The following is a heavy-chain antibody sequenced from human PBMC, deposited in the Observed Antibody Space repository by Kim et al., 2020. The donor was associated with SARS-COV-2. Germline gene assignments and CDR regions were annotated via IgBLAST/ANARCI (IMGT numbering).Heavy chain of an antibody. J-gene: IGHJ6*02. D-gene: IGHD6-19*01. CDR1: GGSISSYY. Sequence: SETLSLTCTVSGGSISSYYWSWIRQPPGKGLEWIGYIYYSGSTNYNPSLKSRVTISVDTSKNQFSLKLSSVTAADTAVYYCAGREVKSAVAGTDSGYYYGMDVWGQGTTVTVSS. V-gene: IGHV4-59*13. CDR2: IYYSGST. CDR3: AGREVKSAVAGTDSGYYYGMDV.